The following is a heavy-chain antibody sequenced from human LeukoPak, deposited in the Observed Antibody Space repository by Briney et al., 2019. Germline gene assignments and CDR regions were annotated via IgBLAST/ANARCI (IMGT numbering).Heavy chain of an antibody. Sequence: GGSLRLSCAASGFSFSTTWMHWVRQPPGQGLVWVARITSDGTSISYAESVKGRFTISRDNAKNTLYLQMNSLRAEDTAVYYCAKPTLGDVIDAFDIWGQGTMVTVSS. V-gene: IGHV3-74*03. D-gene: IGHD3-10*01. CDR3: AKPTLGDVIDAFDI. CDR1: GFSFSTTW. CDR2: ITSDGTSI. J-gene: IGHJ3*02.